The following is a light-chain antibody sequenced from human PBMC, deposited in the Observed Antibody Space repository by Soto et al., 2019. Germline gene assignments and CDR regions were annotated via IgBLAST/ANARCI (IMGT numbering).Light chain of an antibody. Sequence: IWMTQSPSLLSASTGDRVTITCRASQSISSYLNWYQQKPGKAPKLLIYAASSLQSGVPSRFSGSGSGTDFTLTISSLQPEDFATYYCQQSYSTLLTFGGGT. J-gene: IGKJ4*01. CDR3: QQSYSTLLT. V-gene: IGKV1-39*01. CDR1: QSISSY. CDR2: AAS.